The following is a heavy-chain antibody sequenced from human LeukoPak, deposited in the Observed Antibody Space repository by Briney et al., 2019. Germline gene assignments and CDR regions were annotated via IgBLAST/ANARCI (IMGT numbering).Heavy chain of an antibody. CDR1: GVSISSYY. Sequence: PSETLSLTCTVSGVSISSYYWSWIRQPAGKGLEWIGYIYNSGSTNYNPPLKSRVTISVDTSKNQFSLKLSSVTAADTAVYYCIRLIMSSIYYYYMDVWGKGTTVTVSS. CDR3: IRLIMSSIYYYYMDV. CDR2: IYNSGST. J-gene: IGHJ6*03. V-gene: IGHV4-59*01. D-gene: IGHD3-10*01.